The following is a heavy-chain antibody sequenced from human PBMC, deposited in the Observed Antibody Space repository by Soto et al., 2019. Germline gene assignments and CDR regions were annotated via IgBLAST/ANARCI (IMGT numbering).Heavy chain of an antibody. CDR3: AKRVGATNYYGMDV. CDR1: GFTFSSYA. J-gene: IGHJ6*02. V-gene: IGHV3-23*01. CDR2: ISGSGGST. Sequence: PGGSLRLSCAASGFTFSSYAMSWDRQAPGKGLEWVSAISGSGGSTYYADSVKGRFTISRDNSKNTLYLQMNSLRAEDTAVYYCAKRVGATNYYGMDVWGQGTTVTVS. D-gene: IGHD1-26*01.